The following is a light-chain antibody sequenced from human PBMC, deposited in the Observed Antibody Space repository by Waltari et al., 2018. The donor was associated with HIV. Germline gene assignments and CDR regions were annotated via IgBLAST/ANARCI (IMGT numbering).Light chain of an antibody. CDR3: QHYNFLLT. CDR1: QAIGQS. CDR2: GAS. Sequence: DVHMPKSPASLSASVGDRVTISCQANQAIGQSLNWYHQKTGKAPKLLIYGASNLEKGVPPRINGSGSGTEFTFSIDPLQPEDVGTYYCQHYNFLLTFGGGTKV. J-gene: IGKJ4*01. V-gene: IGKV1-33*01.